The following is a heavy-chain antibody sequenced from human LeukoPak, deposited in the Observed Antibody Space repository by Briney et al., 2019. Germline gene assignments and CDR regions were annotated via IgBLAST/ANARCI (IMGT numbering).Heavy chain of an antibody. J-gene: IGHJ4*02. Sequence: GGSLRLSCAASGFTFDDYAMHWVRQAPGKGLEWVSLVSWDGGYTYYADSVKGRFTISRDNNKNSLYLQMNSLRVDDTAFYSCGKDVDSAAAGRGADHWGQGTLVTVSS. CDR1: GFTFDDYA. CDR3: GKDVDSAAAGRGADH. CDR2: VSWDGGYT. D-gene: IGHD6-13*01. V-gene: IGHV3-43D*04.